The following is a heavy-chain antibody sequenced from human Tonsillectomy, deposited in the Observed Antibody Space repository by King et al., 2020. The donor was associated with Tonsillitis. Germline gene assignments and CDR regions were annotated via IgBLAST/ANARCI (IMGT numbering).Heavy chain of an antibody. CDR2: ISSSGSSI. J-gene: IGHJ6*03. V-gene: IGHV3-48*03. CDR1: GFTFSSYE. Sequence: VQLVESGGGLVQPGGSLRLSCAASGFTFSSYEMNWVRQAPGTGLEWVSYISSSGSSIYYADSVKGRFTISRDNAKNSLYLQMNSLRAADTAVYYCARRRDIVVVHAALRQLPRDSYYYYYIDVWGKGATVTVSS. D-gene: IGHD2-2*01. CDR3: ARRRDIVVVHAALRQLPRDSYYYYYIDV.